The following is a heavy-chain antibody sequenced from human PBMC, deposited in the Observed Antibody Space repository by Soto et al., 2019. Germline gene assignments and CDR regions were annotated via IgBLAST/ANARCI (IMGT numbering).Heavy chain of an antibody. CDR3: AKDRMYYDILTGYPGPLFFDY. V-gene: IGHV3-23*01. CDR1: GFTFSSYG. D-gene: IGHD3-9*01. J-gene: IGHJ4*02. CDR2: ISGSGGST. Sequence: GGSLRLSCAASGFTFSSYGMSWVRQAPGKGLEWVSAISGSGGSTYYADSVKGRFTISRDNSKNTLYLQMNSLRAEDTAVYYCAKDRMYYDILTGYPGPLFFDYWGQGTLVTVSS.